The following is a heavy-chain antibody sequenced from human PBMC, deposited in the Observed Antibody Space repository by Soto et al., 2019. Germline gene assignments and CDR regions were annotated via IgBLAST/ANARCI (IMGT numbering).Heavy chain of an antibody. Sequence: TSETLSLTCSVSGGSISSDFWTWIRQPPGKGLEWIGYMYDSGNTKYNPSLKSRATISVDASKKQFSLKLTSVTAADTAVYYCARVLAVAGNNWFDPWGQGTLVTVSS. J-gene: IGHJ5*02. D-gene: IGHD6-19*01. V-gene: IGHV4-59*01. CDR3: ARVLAVAGNNWFDP. CDR1: GGSISSDF. CDR2: MYDSGNT.